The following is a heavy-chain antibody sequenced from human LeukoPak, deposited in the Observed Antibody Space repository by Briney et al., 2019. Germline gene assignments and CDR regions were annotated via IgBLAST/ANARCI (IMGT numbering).Heavy chain of an antibody. D-gene: IGHD2-15*01. J-gene: IGHJ4*02. Sequence: QSGGSLRLSCAASGFTFSSNSMNWVRQAPGKGLERISYISLSSGTIYYADSVKGRFTISRDNGKNSLYLQMNSLREEDTAVYSCSRDRGYCSGGSCYTYYFDYWGQGTLVTVSS. V-gene: IGHV3-48*02. CDR2: ISLSSGTI. CDR3: SRDRGYCSGGSCYTYYFDY. CDR1: GFTFSSNS.